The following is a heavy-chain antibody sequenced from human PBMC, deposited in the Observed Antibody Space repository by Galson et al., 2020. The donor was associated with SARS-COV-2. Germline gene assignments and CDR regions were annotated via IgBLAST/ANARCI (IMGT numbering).Heavy chain of an antibody. CDR2: FDPEDGET. Sequence: ASVKVSCKVSGYTLTELSMHWVRQAPGKGLEWMGGFDPEDGETIYAQKFQGRVTMTEDTSTDTAYMELSSLRSEDTAVYYCATEGELHGWFNPWGQGTLVTVSS. J-gene: IGHJ5*02. CDR3: ATEGELHGWFNP. D-gene: IGHD1-26*01. V-gene: IGHV1-24*01. CDR1: GYTLTELS.